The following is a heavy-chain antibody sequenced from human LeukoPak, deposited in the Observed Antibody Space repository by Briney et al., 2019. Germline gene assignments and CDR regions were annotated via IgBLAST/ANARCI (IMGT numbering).Heavy chain of an antibody. D-gene: IGHD6-6*01. CDR1: GGSFSGYY. CDR3: ARQYSSSSWNWFDP. CDR2: INHSGST. J-gene: IGHJ5*02. Sequence: SETLSLTCAVYGGSFSGYYWSWIRQPPGKGLEWIGEINHSGSTNYNPSLRSRVTISVDTSKNQFSLKLSSVTAADTAVYYCARQYSSSSWNWFDPWGQGTLVTVSS. V-gene: IGHV4-34*01.